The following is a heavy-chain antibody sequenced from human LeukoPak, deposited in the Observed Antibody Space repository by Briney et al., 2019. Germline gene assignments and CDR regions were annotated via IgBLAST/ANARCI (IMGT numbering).Heavy chain of an antibody. J-gene: IGHJ4*02. D-gene: IGHD2-2*01. CDR3: ARTKFSYHFDY. V-gene: IGHV4-39*01. Sequence: SETLSLTCTVSGGSISSSSYYWGWIRQPPGKGLEWIGSIYYSGSTYYNPSLKSRVTISVDTSKNQFSLKLSSVTAADTAVYYCARTKFSYHFDYWGQGTLVTVSS. CDR2: IYYSGST. CDR1: GGSISSSSYY.